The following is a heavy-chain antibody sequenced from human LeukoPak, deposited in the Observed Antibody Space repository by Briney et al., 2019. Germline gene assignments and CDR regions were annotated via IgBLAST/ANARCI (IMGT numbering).Heavy chain of an antibody. V-gene: IGHV4-59*08. CDR2: IYYSGST. D-gene: IGHD3-10*01. CDR3: ARLKRINYYGSGEIDY. CDR1: GGSISSYY. Sequence: SETLSLTCTVSGGSISSYYWSWIRQPPGKGLEWIGYIYYSGSTNYNPSLKGRVTISVDTSKNQFSLKLSSVTAADTAVYYCARLKRINYYGSGEIDYWGQGTLVTVSS. J-gene: IGHJ4*02.